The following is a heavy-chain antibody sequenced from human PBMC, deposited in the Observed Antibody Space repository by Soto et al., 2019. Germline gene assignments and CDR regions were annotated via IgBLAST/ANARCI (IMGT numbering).Heavy chain of an antibody. J-gene: IGHJ4*02. Sequence: SETLSLTCTVSGGSISSSSYYWGWIRQPPGKGLEWIGSIYYSGSTHYNPSLKSRVTISVDTSKNQFSLKLSSVTAADTAVYYCARHVRYYFDYWGQGTLVTVSS. CDR3: ARHVRYYFDY. V-gene: IGHV4-39*01. CDR2: IYYSGST. CDR1: GGSISSSSYY.